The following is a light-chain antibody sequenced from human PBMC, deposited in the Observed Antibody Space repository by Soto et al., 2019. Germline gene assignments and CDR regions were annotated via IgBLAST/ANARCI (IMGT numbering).Light chain of an antibody. CDR1: HSVSSTF. Sequence: DTALTQSPGTLSLSPGETATLACSASHSVSSTFLAWYQQKPGQAPTLLIYDADTRATGIPDRFSGSGFGTHFTLTISSLEPEDFAMYYCQQSASSVTFGQGTRLEIK. CDR2: DAD. J-gene: IGKJ5*01. CDR3: QQSASSVT. V-gene: IGKV3-20*01.